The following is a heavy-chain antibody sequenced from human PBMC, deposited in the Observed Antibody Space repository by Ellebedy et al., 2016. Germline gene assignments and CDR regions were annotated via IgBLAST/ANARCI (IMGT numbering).Heavy chain of an antibody. J-gene: IGHJ6*02. Sequence: SGPTLVKPTQTLTLTCTFSGFSLNTSGMCVSWIRQPPGKALEWLARIDWDDDKYYRTSLKTRLTISKDTPKNQVVLTITNMDPVDTATFYCARAIVAKVPYYYYYGMDVWGQGTTVTVSS. D-gene: IGHD5-12*01. CDR3: ARAIVAKVPYYYYYGMDV. CDR1: GFSLNTSGMC. V-gene: IGHV2-70*11. CDR2: IDWDDDK.